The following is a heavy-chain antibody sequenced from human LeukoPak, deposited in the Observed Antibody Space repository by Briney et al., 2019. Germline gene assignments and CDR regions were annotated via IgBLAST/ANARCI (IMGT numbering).Heavy chain of an antibody. D-gene: IGHD2-21*01. Sequence: GGSLRLSCAASGFTLSNHSMNWVRQAPGKGLEWVSYISLTSTTIHYADSVRGRFIISRDNAKNSLYLRMNSLRAEDTAMYYCARDLSIRDAFDIWGQGTMVTVSS. CDR2: ISLTSTTI. J-gene: IGHJ3*02. V-gene: IGHV3-48*04. CDR1: GFTLSNHS. CDR3: ARDLSIRDAFDI.